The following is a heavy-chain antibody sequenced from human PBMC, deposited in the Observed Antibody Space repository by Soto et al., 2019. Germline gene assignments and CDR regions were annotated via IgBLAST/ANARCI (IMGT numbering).Heavy chain of an antibody. CDR3: AKDQGWNYGVY. V-gene: IGHV3-23*01. D-gene: IGHD1-7*01. CDR1: GFSFSNYA. Sequence: EVKLLESGGRLVQPGGSLRLSCAASGFSFSNYAMSWVRQAPGKGLEWVSAISGSGGSTYYADSVKGRFTISRDNSKNTLYLQMNSLRAEDTAVYYCAKDQGWNYGVYWGQGTLVTVSS. CDR2: ISGSGGST. J-gene: IGHJ4*02.